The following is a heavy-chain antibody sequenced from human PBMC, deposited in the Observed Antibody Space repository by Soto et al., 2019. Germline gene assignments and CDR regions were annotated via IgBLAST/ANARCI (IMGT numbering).Heavy chain of an antibody. CDR2: TYYRSRWYN. CDR1: GDSVSSNTAA. D-gene: IGHD1-7*01. Sequence: PSQTLSLTCAISGDSVSSNTAAWNWIRRSPSGGLEWLGRTYYRSRWYNDYAVSVRSRITINPDTSKNQFSLHLNSVTPEDTAVYYCAGTTSLQSYYMDVWGKGTTVTVSS. J-gene: IGHJ6*03. V-gene: IGHV6-1*01. CDR3: AGTTSLQSYYMDV.